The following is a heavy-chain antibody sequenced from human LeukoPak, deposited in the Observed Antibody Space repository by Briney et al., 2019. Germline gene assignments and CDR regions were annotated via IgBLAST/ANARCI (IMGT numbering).Heavy chain of an antibody. CDR3: ARDRDPSSPYDAFDI. CDR2: INPNSGGT. Sequence: ASVKVSCKASGYTFTSYGISWVRQAPGQGLEWVGWINPNSGGTNYPQKFQGRVTLTRDTSISTAYIELSRLQSDDTAVYYCARDRDPSSPYDAFDIWGQGTMVTVSS. V-gene: IGHV1-2*02. D-gene: IGHD3-10*01. J-gene: IGHJ3*02. CDR1: GYTFTSYG.